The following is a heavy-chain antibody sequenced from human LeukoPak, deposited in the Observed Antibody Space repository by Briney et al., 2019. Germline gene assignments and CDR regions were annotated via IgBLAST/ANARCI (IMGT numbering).Heavy chain of an antibody. CDR3: ARGYCSSTSCYFDY. Sequence: GGSLRLSCAASGFTFDDYGMNWGRQARGKGLEWVSVSNWNCGSTGYADSVKGRLTISIDNAKNSLYLQMNSLRAEKTALYYCARGYCSSTSCYFDYRGQGTLVTVSS. CDR2: SNWNCGST. D-gene: IGHD2-2*01. V-gene: IGHV3-20*04. CDR1: GFTFDDYG. J-gene: IGHJ4*02.